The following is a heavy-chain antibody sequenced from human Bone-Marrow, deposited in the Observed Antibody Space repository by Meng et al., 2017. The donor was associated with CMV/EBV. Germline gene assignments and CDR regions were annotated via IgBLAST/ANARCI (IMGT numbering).Heavy chain of an antibody. CDR2: MILSGGST. V-gene: IGHV3-23*01. Sequence: GGSLRLSCEASGLSFSSYVMSWVRQPPGKGLEWVSSMILSGGSTYYADSAKGRFTISRDNSKNTLYLQMNSLRAEDTAVYYCAKARSVVTPYYFDYWGQGTLVTVSS. D-gene: IGHD4-23*01. J-gene: IGHJ4*02. CDR3: AKARSVVTPYYFDY. CDR1: GLSFSSYV.